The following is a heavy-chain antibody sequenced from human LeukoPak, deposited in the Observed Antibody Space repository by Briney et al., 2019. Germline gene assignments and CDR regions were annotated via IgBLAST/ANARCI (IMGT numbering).Heavy chain of an antibody. CDR1: GGTFSSYA. Sequence: SVKVSCKASGGTFSSYAISWVRQAPGQGLEWMGRIIPIFGIANYAQKCQGRVTITADKSTSTAYMKLSSLRSEDTAVYYCARGYCSGGSCYSYRDGMDVWGQGTTVTVSS. CDR2: IIPIFGIA. D-gene: IGHD2-15*01. CDR3: ARGYCSGGSCYSYRDGMDV. V-gene: IGHV1-69*04. J-gene: IGHJ6*02.